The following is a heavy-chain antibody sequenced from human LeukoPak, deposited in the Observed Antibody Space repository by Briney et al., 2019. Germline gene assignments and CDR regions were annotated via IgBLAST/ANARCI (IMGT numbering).Heavy chain of an antibody. D-gene: IGHD3-10*01. J-gene: IGHJ6*03. CDR1: GFTFSSYG. V-gene: IGHV3-30*02. Sequence: PGGSLRLSCAASGFTFSSYGMHWVRQAPGKGLEWVAFIRYDGSNKYYADSVKGRFTISRDNSKNTLYLQMNSLRAEDTAVYYCAKDAVPGDNYYMDVWGKGTTVTVSS. CDR2: IRYDGSNK. CDR3: AKDAVPGDNYYMDV.